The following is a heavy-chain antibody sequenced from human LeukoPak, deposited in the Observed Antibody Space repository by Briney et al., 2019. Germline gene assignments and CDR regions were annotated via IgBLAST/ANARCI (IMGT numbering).Heavy chain of an antibody. CDR3: AKTAEWELTYYFDY. CDR1: GFTFSNYA. Sequence: GGSLRLSCAVSGFTFSNYAMSWVRQAPGKGLEWVSAITGSGDSTYYADSVKGRFTISRDSSKNTLYLQMNSLRAEDTAVYCCAKTAEWELTYYFDYWGQGTLVTVSS. J-gene: IGHJ4*02. D-gene: IGHD1-26*01. V-gene: IGHV3-23*01. CDR2: ITGSGDST.